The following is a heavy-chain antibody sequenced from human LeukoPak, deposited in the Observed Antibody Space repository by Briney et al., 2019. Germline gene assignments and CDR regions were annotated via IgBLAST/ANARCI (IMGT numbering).Heavy chain of an antibody. CDR3: ARDQAGYGSGSSSDAFDI. Sequence: GASVKVSCKTSGYTFTSYYMHWVRHAPGQGLEWMGIINPSGGSTSYAQKLQGRVTMTRDMSTSTVYKELSSLRSEDTAVYYCARDQAGYGSGSSSDAFDIWGQGTMVTVSS. CDR2: INPSGGST. CDR1: GYTFTSYY. D-gene: IGHD3-10*01. J-gene: IGHJ3*02. V-gene: IGHV1-46*01.